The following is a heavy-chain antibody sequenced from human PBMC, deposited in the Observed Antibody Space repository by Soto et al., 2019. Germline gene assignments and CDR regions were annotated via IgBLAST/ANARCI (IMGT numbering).Heavy chain of an antibody. CDR3: AKRATGTYFDD. CDR1: GFTFSSYA. D-gene: IGHD1-1*01. CDR2: ISGSGGST. J-gene: IGHJ4*02. Sequence: GGSLRLSCAASGFTFSSYAMNWVRQAPGKGLEWVSVISGSGGSTYYADSVKGRFTISRDNSKNTLDLQMNSLRAEDTAVYYCAKRATGTYFDDWGQGTLVTGSS. V-gene: IGHV3-23*01.